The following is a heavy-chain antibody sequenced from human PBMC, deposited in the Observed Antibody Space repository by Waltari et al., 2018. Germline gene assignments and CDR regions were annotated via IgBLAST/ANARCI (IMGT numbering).Heavy chain of an antibody. CDR3: TRSGTTTVAFDI. CDR2: IRSEANSYAT. CDR1: GITFRAPS. J-gene: IGHJ3*02. Sequence: EVQLVDSGGDLVQPGGSLKLSCAASGITFRAPSIHWVRQAPGKGLEWVGRIRSEANSYATAFAASVNGRFTIFRDDSKKTAYLQMNTLMSEDTALYYCTRSGTTTVAFDIWGQGTMVTVSS. V-gene: IGHV3-73*01. D-gene: IGHD1-1*01.